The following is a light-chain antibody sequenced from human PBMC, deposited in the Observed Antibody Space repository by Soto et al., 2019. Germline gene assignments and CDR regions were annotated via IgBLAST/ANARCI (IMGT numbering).Light chain of an antibody. CDR3: QQRSNWPCT. J-gene: IGKJ3*01. Sequence: EIGLTQSPATLSLSPGERATLSCRASQSDSSYLAWYQQKPGQAPRLRIYDASNRANGIPARFSGSGSGTDFALTISSIEPEDLEVYYCQQRSNWPCTFGPGTKVDSK. CDR1: QSDSSY. CDR2: DAS. V-gene: IGKV3-11*01.